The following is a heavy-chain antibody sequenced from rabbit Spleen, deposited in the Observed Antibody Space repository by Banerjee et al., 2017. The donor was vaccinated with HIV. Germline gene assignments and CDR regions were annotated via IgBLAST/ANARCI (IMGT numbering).Heavy chain of an antibody. CDR1: GFRFSFNNDYV. Sequence: QEQLVESGGGLVRPGASLTLTCKASGFRFSFNNDYVMCWVRQAPGKGLEWVACAYAGSSGSTYSATWAKGRFTCSKTSSTTVTLQMTSLTVADTATYFCARDTGSSFSSYGMDLWGQGTLVTVS. CDR2: AYAGSSGST. J-gene: IGHJ6*01. V-gene: IGHV1S45*01. D-gene: IGHD8-1*01. CDR3: ARDTGSSFSSYGMDL.